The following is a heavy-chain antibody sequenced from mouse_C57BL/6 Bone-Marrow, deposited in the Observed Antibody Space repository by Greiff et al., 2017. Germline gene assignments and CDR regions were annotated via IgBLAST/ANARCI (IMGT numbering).Heavy chain of an antibody. CDR1: GFNIQDDY. V-gene: IGHV14-4*01. CDR3: TTFIYDGYYWFAY. CDR2: IDPENGDT. J-gene: IGHJ3*01. Sequence: EVQLQQSGAELVRPGASVKLSCTASGFNIQDDYMHWVKQRPEQGLEWSGWIDPENGDTEYASKFQGKATITADTSSNTAYLQLSSLTSEDTAVYYCTTFIYDGYYWFAYWGQGTLVTVSA. D-gene: IGHD2-3*01.